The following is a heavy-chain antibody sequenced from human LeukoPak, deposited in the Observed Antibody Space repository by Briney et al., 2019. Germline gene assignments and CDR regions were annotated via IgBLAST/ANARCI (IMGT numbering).Heavy chain of an antibody. J-gene: IGHJ5*02. D-gene: IGHD2-21*02. Sequence: PGGSLRLSCAASGFTFSSYSMNWVRQAPGKGLEWVSSISSSSSYIYYADSVKGRFTISRDNAKNSLYLQMNSLRAEDTAVYYCARHVRSGGRAYCGGDCYFGTSGNWFDPWGQGTLVTVSS. V-gene: IGHV3-21*01. CDR3: ARHVRSGGRAYCGGDCYFGTSGNWFDP. CDR2: ISSSSSYI. CDR1: GFTFSSYS.